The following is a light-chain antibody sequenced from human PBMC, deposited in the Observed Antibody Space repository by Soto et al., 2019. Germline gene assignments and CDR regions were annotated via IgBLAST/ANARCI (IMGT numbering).Light chain of an antibody. CDR1: SSNIGNNY. J-gene: IGLJ3*02. CDR3: GTWDDSLSSGV. V-gene: IGLV1-51*02. Sequence: QSVLTQPPSVSAAPGQKVTISCSGSSSNIGNNYVSWYQHLPGTAPKLLIFENSNQPSGIPDRFSASKSGASATLGITGLQPGDEADYYCGTWDDSLSSGVFGGGTKVTVL. CDR2: ENS.